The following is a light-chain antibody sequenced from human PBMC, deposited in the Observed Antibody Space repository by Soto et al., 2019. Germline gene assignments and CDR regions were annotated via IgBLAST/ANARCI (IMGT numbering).Light chain of an antibody. CDR2: PPS. CDR1: QRINTY. J-gene: IGKJ2*01. CDR3: QQYDNLPYT. V-gene: IGKV1-33*01. Sequence: DIQLTQSPSSLSASVGDRVTITCRASQRINTYMNWYQHKPGKAPNLLIFPPSTLQSGVPSRFSGSGSGTDFTFTISSLQPEDIATYYCQQYDNLPYTFGQGTKVDIK.